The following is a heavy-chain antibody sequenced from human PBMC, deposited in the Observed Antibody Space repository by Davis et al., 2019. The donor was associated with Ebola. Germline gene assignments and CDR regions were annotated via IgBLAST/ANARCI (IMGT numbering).Heavy chain of an antibody. V-gene: IGHV3-30-3*01. CDR3: ARELLELPHY. D-gene: IGHD1-7*01. CDR2: ISYDGSNK. J-gene: IGHJ4*02. CDR1: GFTFSSYA. Sequence: PGGSLRLSCAASGFTFSSYAMHWVRQAPGKGLEWVAVISYDGSNKYYADSVKGRFTISRDNSKNTLYLQMNSLRAEDTAVYYCARELLELPHYWGQGTLVTVSS.